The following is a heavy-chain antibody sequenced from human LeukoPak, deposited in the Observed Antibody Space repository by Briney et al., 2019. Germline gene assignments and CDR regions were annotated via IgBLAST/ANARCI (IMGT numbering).Heavy chain of an antibody. D-gene: IGHD3-16*01. CDR3: ARADRLGAALLASFDY. Sequence: GGSLRLSCAASGFTFSSYSMNWVRQAPGTGLEWVSSITSNTNYIYYADSVKGRFTISRDNAKNSLYLQMNSLRAEDTAVYYCARADRLGAALLASFDYWGQGTLVTVSS. CDR1: GFTFSSYS. V-gene: IGHV3-21*01. J-gene: IGHJ4*02. CDR2: ITSNTNYI.